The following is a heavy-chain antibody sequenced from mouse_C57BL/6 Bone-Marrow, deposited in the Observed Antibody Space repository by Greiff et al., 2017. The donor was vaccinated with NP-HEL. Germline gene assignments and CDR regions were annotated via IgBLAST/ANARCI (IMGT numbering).Heavy chain of an antibody. CDR1: GYTFTDYY. CDR3: ANALAY. CDR2: INPNNGGT. V-gene: IGHV1-26*01. J-gene: IGHJ3*01. Sequence: VQLQQSGPELVKPGASVKISCKASGYTFTDYYMNWVKQSHGKSLEWIGDINPNNGGTSYNQKFKGKATLTVDKSSSTAYMELRSLTSEDSAVYYCANALAYWGQGTLVTVSA.